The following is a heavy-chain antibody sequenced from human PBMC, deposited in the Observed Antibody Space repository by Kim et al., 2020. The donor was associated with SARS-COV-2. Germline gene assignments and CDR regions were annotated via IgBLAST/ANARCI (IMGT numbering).Heavy chain of an antibody. D-gene: IGHD5-12*01. Sequence: SVKVSCKASGGTFSSYAISWVRQAPGQGLEWMGGIIPIFGTANYAQKFQGRVTITADESTSTAYMELSSLRSEDTAVYYCAILGLPSTVATFPVRGISHYYYGMDVWGQGTTVTVAS. V-gene: IGHV1-69*13. CDR2: IIPIFGTA. CDR3: AILGLPSTVATFPVRGISHYYYGMDV. CDR1: GGTFSSYA. J-gene: IGHJ6*02.